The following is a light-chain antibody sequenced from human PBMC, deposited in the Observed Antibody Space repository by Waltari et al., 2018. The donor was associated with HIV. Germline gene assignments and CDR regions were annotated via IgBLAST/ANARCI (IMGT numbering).Light chain of an antibody. J-gene: IGLJ2*01. Sequence: SSELTQDPAVSVALGQTGRITCQGDSLRKNYASWYQQKPGQAPILVIYGKNNRPSGIPDRFSGSSSGNTASLTITGAQAEDEADYYCDSRDSSGNNLVFGGGTKLTVL. CDR3: DSRDSSGNNLV. CDR2: GKN. CDR1: SLRKNY. V-gene: IGLV3-19*01.